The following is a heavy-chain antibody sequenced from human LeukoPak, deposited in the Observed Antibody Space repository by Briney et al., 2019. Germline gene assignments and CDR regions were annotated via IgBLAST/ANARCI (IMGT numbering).Heavy chain of an antibody. Sequence: ASVKVSCKASGYTFTTYDMSWVRQATGQGLEWMGWMNPDNGDTGYAQKFQGRVTMTRDTSITTAYLELSSLTSEDTAIYYCARGLGDYNTNWFPVSGYWGQGTLVTVSS. CDR3: ARGLGDYNTNWFPVSGY. J-gene: IGHJ4*02. CDR1: GYTFTTYD. V-gene: IGHV1-8*01. CDR2: MNPDNGDT. D-gene: IGHD6-13*01.